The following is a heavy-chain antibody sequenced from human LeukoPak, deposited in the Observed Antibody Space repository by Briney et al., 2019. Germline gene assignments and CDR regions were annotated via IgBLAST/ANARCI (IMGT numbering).Heavy chain of an antibody. Sequence: GGSLRLSCAASGFTFSDSAMHWVRQAPGKGLEWVAVLSHDETSKLYAGSVKGRFTISRDTSKNTLYLQMNSLSGEDTAVYYCARDISGSYAVDYWGQGTLVTVSS. CDR1: GFTFSDSA. D-gene: IGHD3-16*01. J-gene: IGHJ4*02. CDR3: ARDISGSYAVDY. CDR2: LSHDETSK. V-gene: IGHV3-30*04.